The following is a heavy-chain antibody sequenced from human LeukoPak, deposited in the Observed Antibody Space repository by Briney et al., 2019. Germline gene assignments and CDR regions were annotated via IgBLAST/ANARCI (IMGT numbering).Heavy chain of an antibody. CDR1: GDSINSLDL. J-gene: IGHJ5*02. V-gene: IGHV4-4*02. Sequence: SGTLSLTCTVSGDSINSLDLWSWVRQPPGKGLEWIGEMYLSGTTHSNPSVKSRVTISIDKSKNQFFLNLSSVTAADTAVYYCARVGGSPYCGGDCYSLWFDPWGQGTLVTVPS. CDR2: MYLSGTT. D-gene: IGHD2-21*02. CDR3: ARVGGSPYCGGDCYSLWFDP.